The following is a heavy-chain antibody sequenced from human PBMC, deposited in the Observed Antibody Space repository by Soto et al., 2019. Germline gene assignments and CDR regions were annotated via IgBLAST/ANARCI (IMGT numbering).Heavy chain of an antibody. D-gene: IGHD2-15*01. Sequence: QITLKESGPTLVKPTQTLTLTCTFSGFSLTTSGVGVGWIRQPPGKALEWLARIYWDDDKGYSPSLKSRLTITKDTSKNPVVLTITNMDHVDTATYDCAHRLTLDCSGGSCYRGLYRYWGQGTLVTVSS. CDR3: AHRLTLDCSGGSCYRGLYRY. V-gene: IGHV2-5*02. J-gene: IGHJ4*02. CDR2: IYWDDDK. CDR1: GFSLTTSGVG.